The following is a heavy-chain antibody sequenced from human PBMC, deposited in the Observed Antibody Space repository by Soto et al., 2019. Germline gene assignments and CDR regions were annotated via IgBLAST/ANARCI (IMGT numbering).Heavy chain of an antibody. D-gene: IGHD3-22*01. CDR2: ISYSGST. CDR1: GGSISSDGCY. J-gene: IGHJ6*02. Sequence: QVQLQESGPGLAKPSQTLSLTCTVSGGSISSDGCYWNWIRQHPGKVLEWIGYISYSGSTYYNPSLKSRVTISVDTSKNQFSLKLSSVTAADTAVYYCARDRNILDGSGFSYYYYGMDVWGQGTTVTVSS. V-gene: IGHV4-31*03. CDR3: ARDRNILDGSGFSYYYYGMDV.